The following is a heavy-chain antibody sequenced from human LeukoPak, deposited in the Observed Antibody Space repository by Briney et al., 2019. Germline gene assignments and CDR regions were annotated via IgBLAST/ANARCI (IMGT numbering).Heavy chain of an antibody. CDR2: IYHSGST. Sequence: SQTLSLTCTVSGVSISSGGYYWSWIRQPPGKGLEWIGYIYHSGSTYYNPSLKSRVTISVDRSKNQFSLKLSSVTAADTAVYYCARVGWELLFDYWGQGTLVTVSS. D-gene: IGHD1-26*01. V-gene: IGHV4-30-2*01. CDR1: GVSISSGGYY. CDR3: ARVGWELLFDY. J-gene: IGHJ4*02.